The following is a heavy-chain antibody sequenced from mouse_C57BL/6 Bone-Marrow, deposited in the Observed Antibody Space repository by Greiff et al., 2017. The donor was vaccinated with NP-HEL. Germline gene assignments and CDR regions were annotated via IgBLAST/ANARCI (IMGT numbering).Heavy chain of an antibody. Sequence: VQLKQSGAELVRPGASVTLSCTASGFNIKDDYMHWVKQRPEQGLEWIGWIDPENGDTEYASKFQGKATITADTSSNTAYLQLSSLTSEDTAVYYCTTNYYGHRSYYAMDYWGQGTSVTVSS. D-gene: IGHD2-1*01. J-gene: IGHJ4*01. V-gene: IGHV14-4*01. CDR2: IDPENGDT. CDR1: GFNIKDDY. CDR3: TTNYYGHRSYYAMDY.